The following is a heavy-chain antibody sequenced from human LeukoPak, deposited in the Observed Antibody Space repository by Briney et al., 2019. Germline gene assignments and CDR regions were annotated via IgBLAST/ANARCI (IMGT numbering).Heavy chain of an antibody. D-gene: IGHD6-19*01. CDR2: IISTGSYI. CDR1: GFTFGAYT. J-gene: IGHJ1*01. CDR3: ARVGYSSVVQH. Sequence: GGSLRLSCAASGFTFGAYTMNWVRQAPGKGLEWVSSIISTGSYIYYADSVKGRFTISRDNAKNSLYLQMNSLRAEDTAVFYCARVGYSSVVQHWGQGTLVTVSS. V-gene: IGHV3-21*01.